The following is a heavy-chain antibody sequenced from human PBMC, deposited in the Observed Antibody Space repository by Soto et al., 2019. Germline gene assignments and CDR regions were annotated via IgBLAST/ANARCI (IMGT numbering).Heavy chain of an antibody. V-gene: IGHV3-23*01. D-gene: IGHD3-22*01. CDR1: GFTFNTRW. J-gene: IGHJ4*02. Sequence: HPGGSLRLSCAASGFTFNTRWMTWVRQAPGKGLEWVSAISGSGGSTYYADSVKGRFTISRDNSKNTLYLQMNSLRAEDTAVYFCAKASGYYDSTGYLLPFDYWGQGTLVTVSS. CDR2: ISGSGGST. CDR3: AKASGYYDSTGYLLPFDY.